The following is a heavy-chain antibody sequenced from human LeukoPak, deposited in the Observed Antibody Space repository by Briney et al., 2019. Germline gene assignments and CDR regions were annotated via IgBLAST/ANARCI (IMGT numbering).Heavy chain of an antibody. Sequence: GGSLRLSCAASGFTFSSYGMHWVRQAPGKGLEWVAFIRYDGSNKYYADSVKGRFTISRDNSKNTLYLQMNSLRAEDTAVYYCAKDSKLLRFLEWLLSFDYWGQGTLVIVSS. CDR3: AKDSKLLRFLEWLLSFDY. V-gene: IGHV3-30*02. CDR2: IRYDGSNK. J-gene: IGHJ4*02. CDR1: GFTFSSYG. D-gene: IGHD3-3*01.